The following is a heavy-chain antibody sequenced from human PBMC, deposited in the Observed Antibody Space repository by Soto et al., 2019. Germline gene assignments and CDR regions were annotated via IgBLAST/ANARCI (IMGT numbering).Heavy chain of an antibody. V-gene: IGHV3-23*01. CDR2: ISGSGGST. CDR3: ARADYSYTYYYYYGMDV. CDR1: GFTFISNG. Sequence: PGGSLRLSCAASGFTFISNGMSWVRQAPGKGLEWVSAISGSGGSTYYADSVKGRFTISRDNSKNTLYLQMNSLRAEDTAVYYCARADYSYTYYYYYGMDVWGQGTTVTVSS. J-gene: IGHJ6*02. D-gene: IGHD4-4*01.